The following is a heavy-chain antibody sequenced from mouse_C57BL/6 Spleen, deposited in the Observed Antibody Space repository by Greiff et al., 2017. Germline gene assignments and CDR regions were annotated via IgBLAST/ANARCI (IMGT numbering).Heavy chain of an antibody. CDR2: IYPSDSET. D-gene: IGHD1-1*01. CDR3: AKDDGTPFDD. J-gene: IGHJ2*01. CDR1: GYTFTSYW. V-gene: IGHV1-61*01. Sequence: QVQLQQPGAELVRPGSSVKLSCKASGYTFTSYWMDWVKQKPGQGLEWIGNIYPSDSETHYNQKFKDKATLTVDKSSSTAYMQLSSLTSEDSAVYYCAKDDGTPFDDWGQGTTLTVSS.